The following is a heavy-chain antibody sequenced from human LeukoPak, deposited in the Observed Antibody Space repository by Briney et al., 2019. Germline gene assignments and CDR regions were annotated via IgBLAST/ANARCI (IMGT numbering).Heavy chain of an antibody. J-gene: IGHJ5*02. V-gene: IGHV4-34*01. Sequence: SETLSLTCAVYGGSFSGYYWSWIRQPPGKGLEWIGEINHSGSTNYNPSLKSRVTISVDTSKNQFSLKLSSVTAADTAVYYCARGASDYDYGWFDPWGQGTLVTVSS. CDR3: ARGASDYDYGWFDP. D-gene: IGHD5-12*01. CDR2: INHSGST. CDR1: GGSFSGYY.